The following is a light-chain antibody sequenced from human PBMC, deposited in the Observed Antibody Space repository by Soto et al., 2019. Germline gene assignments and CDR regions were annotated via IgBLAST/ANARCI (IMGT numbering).Light chain of an antibody. CDR2: EVS. CDR3: SSYTRSDTRV. J-gene: IGLJ3*02. V-gene: IGLV2-14*01. CDR1: SSDVGGYDY. Sequence: QSALTQPASVSGSPGQSITISCTGTSSDVGGYDYVSWYQHHPDKVPKLMIFEVSLRPSGVSSRFSGSKSGNTASLTISGLQAEDEGYYYCSSYTRSDTRVFGGGTKVTVL.